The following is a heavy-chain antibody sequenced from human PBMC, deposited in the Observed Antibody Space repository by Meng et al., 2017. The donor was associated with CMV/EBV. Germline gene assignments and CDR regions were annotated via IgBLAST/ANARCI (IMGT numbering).Heavy chain of an antibody. J-gene: IGHJ4*02. V-gene: IGHV4-30-4*08. CDR2: IYYSGST. CDR3: ARDFSTVAYEV. Sequence: SETLSLTCTVSGGSISSGGYYWSWIRQHPGKGLEWIGYIYYSGSTYYNPSLKSRVTISVDTSKNQFSLKLSSVTAADTAVYYCARDFSTVAYEVWGQGTLVTVSS. D-gene: IGHD4-23*01. CDR1: GGSISSGGYY.